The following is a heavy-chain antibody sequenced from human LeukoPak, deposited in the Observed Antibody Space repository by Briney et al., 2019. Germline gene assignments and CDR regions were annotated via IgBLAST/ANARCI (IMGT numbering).Heavy chain of an antibody. J-gene: IGHJ4*02. CDR1: GFTFSSYD. CDR2: IGTAGDT. D-gene: IGHD5-18*01. Sequence: GGSLRLSCAASGFTFSSYDMHWVRQATGKGLGWVSAIGTAGDTYYPGSVKGRFTISRENAKSSLYLQMNSLRAGDTAVYYCASAQPSYGLRYWGQGTLVTVSS. CDR3: ASAQPSYGLRY. V-gene: IGHV3-13*01.